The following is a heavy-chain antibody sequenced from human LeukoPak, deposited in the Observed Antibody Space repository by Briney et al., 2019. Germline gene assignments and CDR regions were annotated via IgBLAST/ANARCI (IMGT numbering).Heavy chain of an antibody. D-gene: IGHD3-22*01. CDR2: ISGSGGST. V-gene: IGHV3-23*01. CDR1: GFTFSSYA. J-gene: IGHJ4*02. Sequence: GGSLRLSCAASGFTFSSYAMSWVRQAPGRGLEWVSAISGSGGSTYYADSVKGRFTISRDNSKNTLYLQMNSLRAEDTAVYYCAATHVDYYDSSGYYQFDYWGQGTLVTVSS. CDR3: AATHVDYYDSSGYYQFDY.